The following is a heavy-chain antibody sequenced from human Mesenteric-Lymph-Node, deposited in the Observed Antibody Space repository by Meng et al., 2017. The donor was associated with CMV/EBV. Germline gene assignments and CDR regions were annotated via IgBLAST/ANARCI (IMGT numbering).Heavy chain of an antibody. CDR2: TYYRSRWFN. CDR3: ARDFRNDYGDY. J-gene: IGHJ4*02. V-gene: IGHV6-1*01. CDR1: GDSVSGNSVV. Sequence: SQTLSLTCAISGDSVSGNSVVWNWIRQSPSRGLEWLGRTYYRSRWFNDYAISVKSRIITNPDTSKNQVSLELHSVTPEDTAVYYCARDFRNDYGDYWGQGTLVTVSS.